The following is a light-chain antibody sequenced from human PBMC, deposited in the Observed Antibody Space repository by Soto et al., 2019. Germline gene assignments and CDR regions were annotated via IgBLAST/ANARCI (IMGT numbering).Light chain of an antibody. J-gene: IGKJ1*01. CDR3: QQYNRYSPPWT. V-gene: IGKV1-5*03. CDR1: QSINSW. CDR2: KAS. Sequence: DIQMTQSPSTLSASVGDRVTITCRASQSINSWLAWYQQKPGKAPKLLIYKASSLESGVPSRFSGSGSGTEFTLTISSLQPDDFATYYCQQYNRYSPPWTFGQGTKVEIK.